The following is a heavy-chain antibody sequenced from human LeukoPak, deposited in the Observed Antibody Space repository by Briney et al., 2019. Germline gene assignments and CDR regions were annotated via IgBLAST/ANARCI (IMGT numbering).Heavy chain of an antibody. CDR2: IYYSGST. CDR3: ASASPHYYDSSGYVIGAFDI. CDR1: GGSISSYY. Sequence: SETLSLTCTASGGSISSYYWSWIRQPPGKGLEWIGYIYYSGSTNYNPSLKSRVTISVDTSKNQFSLKLSSVTAADTAVYYCASASPHYYDSSGYVIGAFDIWGQGTMVTVSS. V-gene: IGHV4-59*01. D-gene: IGHD3-22*01. J-gene: IGHJ3*02.